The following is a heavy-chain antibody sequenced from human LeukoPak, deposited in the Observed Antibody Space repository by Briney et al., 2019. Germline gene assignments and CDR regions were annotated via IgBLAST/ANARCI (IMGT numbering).Heavy chain of an antibody. Sequence: PGGSLRLSCAASGFTFSSYTMNWVRQAPGKGLEWVSYISTSSSTIYYADSVKGRFTISRDNAKNSLYLQLNSLRAEDTAVYYCARGYDFWSGFDSWGQGTLVTVS. CDR3: ARGYDFWSGFDS. J-gene: IGHJ4*02. CDR1: GFTFSSYT. V-gene: IGHV3-48*01. D-gene: IGHD3-3*01. CDR2: ISTSSSTI.